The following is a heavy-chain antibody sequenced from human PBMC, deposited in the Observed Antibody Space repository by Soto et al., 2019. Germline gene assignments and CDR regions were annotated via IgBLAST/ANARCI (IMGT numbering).Heavy chain of an antibody. CDR2: IDPSDSQT. Sequence: GESLKISCKGSGYSFAGYWITWVRQKPGKGLEWMGRIDPSDSQTYYSPSFRGHVTISVTKSITTVFLQWSSLRASDTAMYYCARQIYDSDTGPNFQYYFDSWGQGTPVTATS. CDR1: GYSFAGYW. J-gene: IGHJ4*02. V-gene: IGHV5-10-1*01. CDR3: ARQIYDSDTGPNFQYYFDS. D-gene: IGHD3-22*01.